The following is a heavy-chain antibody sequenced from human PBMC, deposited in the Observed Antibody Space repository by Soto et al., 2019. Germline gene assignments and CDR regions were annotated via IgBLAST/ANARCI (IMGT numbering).Heavy chain of an antibody. J-gene: IGHJ6*02. Sequence: ASVKVSCKASGYTFTGYYVHWVREAPGQGLEWMGWINPETGGTSYAQKFQGRVTLSRDTSINTAYLELSSLRFDDAAVYFCARERFQVISDGMDVWGQGPTATVSS. D-gene: IGHD2-21*01. V-gene: IGHV1-2*02. CDR2: INPETGGT. CDR1: GYTFTGYY. CDR3: ARERFQVISDGMDV.